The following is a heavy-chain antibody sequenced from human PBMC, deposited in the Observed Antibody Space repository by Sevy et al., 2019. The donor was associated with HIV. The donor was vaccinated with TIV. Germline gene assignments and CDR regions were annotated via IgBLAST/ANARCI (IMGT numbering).Heavy chain of an antibody. J-gene: IGHJ4*02. D-gene: IGHD3-16*01. Sequence: GGSLRLSCAASGFTFSANWMNWVRQAPGKGLEWVANIKGDGSEKHYVDSVECRFTISRDNAKNLLYLQMNSLRVEDTAVYYCAHETFGRFESWGQGTLVTVSS. V-gene: IGHV3-7*01. CDR3: AHETFGRFES. CDR2: IKGDGSEK. CDR1: GFTFSANW.